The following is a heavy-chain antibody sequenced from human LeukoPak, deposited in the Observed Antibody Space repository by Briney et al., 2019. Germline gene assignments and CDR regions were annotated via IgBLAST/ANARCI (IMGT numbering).Heavy chain of an antibody. CDR3: ARDQYDILTGYHDY. Sequence: GWSLRLSCAASGFTFSSYWMSWVRQAPGKGLEWVANIKQDGSEKYYVDSVKGRFTISRDNAKNSLYLQMNSLRAEDTAVYYCARDQYDILTGYHDYWGQGTLVTVSS. CDR2: IKQDGSEK. CDR1: GFTFSSYW. V-gene: IGHV3-7*01. D-gene: IGHD3-9*01. J-gene: IGHJ4*02.